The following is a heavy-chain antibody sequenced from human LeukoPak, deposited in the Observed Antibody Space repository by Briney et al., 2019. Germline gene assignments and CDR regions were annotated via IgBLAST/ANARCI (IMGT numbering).Heavy chain of an antibody. CDR3: ARDAKYAFDD. J-gene: IGHJ4*02. CDR1: GFTFSDYS. D-gene: IGHD2-2*01. CDR2: VGISSGNT. Sequence: GGSLRLSCAASGFTFSDYSMNWVRQAPGKGLEWISYVGISSGNTKYADSVKGRFTISGDKAKNSLYLQMNSLRVEDTAVYYCARDAKYAFDDWGQGTLVTVSS. V-gene: IGHV3-48*01.